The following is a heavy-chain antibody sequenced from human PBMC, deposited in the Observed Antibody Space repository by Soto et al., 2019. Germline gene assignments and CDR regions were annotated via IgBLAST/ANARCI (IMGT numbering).Heavy chain of an antibody. D-gene: IGHD3-9*01. V-gene: IGHV4-4*07. CDR1: CGSMGNYY. CDR3: ARELPSIYEILTGHFDH. Sequence: SATLSLPWTVSCGSMGNYYWSRIRQPAGKGLEWIGRIYTTGSTHYNPSLKSRVTLSIDMSKNQFSLKLNSVTAADTAVYYCARELPSIYEILTGHFDHWGQGILVTGSS. J-gene: IGHJ4*02. CDR2: IYTTGST.